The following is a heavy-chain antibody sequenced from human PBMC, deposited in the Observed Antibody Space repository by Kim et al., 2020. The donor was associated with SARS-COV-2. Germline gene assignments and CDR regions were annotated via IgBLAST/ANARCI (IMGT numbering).Heavy chain of an antibody. Sequence: VKGQLTISRDNSKNSLYLQMNSLRTEDTALYYCAKDMESSWNNYYSGMDVWGQGTTVTVSS. V-gene: IGHV3-43*01. CDR3: AKDMESSWNNYYSGMDV. D-gene: IGHD6-13*01. J-gene: IGHJ6*02.